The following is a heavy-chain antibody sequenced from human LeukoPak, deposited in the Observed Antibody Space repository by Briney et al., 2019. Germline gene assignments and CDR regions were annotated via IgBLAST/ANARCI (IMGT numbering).Heavy chain of an antibody. Sequence: GGSLRLSCAASGFTFGDSYMTWVRQAPGKGVEWVAYISGSGHDINYSESAKGRFTISRDNAKNSLYLQMNSLRAEDTAVYYCAREENNYGSGSCFDYWGQGTLVTVSS. V-gene: IGHV3-11*04. CDR2: ISGSGHDI. D-gene: IGHD3-10*01. J-gene: IGHJ4*02. CDR3: AREENNYGSGSCFDY. CDR1: GFTFGDSY.